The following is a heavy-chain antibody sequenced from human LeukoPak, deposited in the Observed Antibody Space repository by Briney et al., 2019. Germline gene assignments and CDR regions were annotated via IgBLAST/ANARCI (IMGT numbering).Heavy chain of an antibody. CDR3: ARSIAVYYYGMDV. V-gene: IGHV4-34*01. CDR1: GGSFSGYY. CDR2: INHSGGT. J-gene: IGHJ6*04. Sequence: SETLSLTCAVYGGSFSGYYWSWIRQPPGKGLEWIGEINHSGGTNYNPSLKSRVTISVDTSKNQFSLKLSSVTAADTAVYYCARSIAVYYYGMDVWGKGTTVTVSS. D-gene: IGHD6-19*01.